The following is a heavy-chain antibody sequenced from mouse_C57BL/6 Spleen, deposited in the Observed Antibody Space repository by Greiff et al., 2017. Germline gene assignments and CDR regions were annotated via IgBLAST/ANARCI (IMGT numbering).Heavy chain of an antibody. CDR1: GYSITSGYD. CDR2: ISYSGST. D-gene: IGHD1-1*01. V-gene: IGHV3-1*01. CDR3: ARGLRGAMDY. Sequence: EVQVVESGPGMVKPSQSLSLTCTVTGYSITSGYDWHWIRHFPGNKLEWMGYISYSGSTNYNPSLKSRISITHDTSKNHFFLKLNSVTTEDTATYYCARGLRGAMDYWGQGTSVTVSS. J-gene: IGHJ4*01.